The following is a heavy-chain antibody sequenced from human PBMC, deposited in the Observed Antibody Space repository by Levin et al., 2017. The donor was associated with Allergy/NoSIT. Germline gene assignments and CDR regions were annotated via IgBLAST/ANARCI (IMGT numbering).Heavy chain of an antibody. V-gene: IGHV6-1*01. CDR3: TRDPGRGYGMDV. J-gene: IGHJ6*02. Sequence: SCVISGDSVSSHTAAWNWIRQSPSRGLEWLGRTYFRSKWINEYAESVKSRISVNPDTSKNQFSLHLNSVTPDDTAVYYCTRDPGRGYGMDVWGQGTTVTVSS. CDR1: GDSVSSHTAA. CDR2: TYFRSKWIN.